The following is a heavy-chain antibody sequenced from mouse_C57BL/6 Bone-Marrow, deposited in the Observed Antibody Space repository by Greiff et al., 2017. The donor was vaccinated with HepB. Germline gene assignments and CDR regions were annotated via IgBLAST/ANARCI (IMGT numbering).Heavy chain of an antibody. CDR3: ADGYYPYYAMDY. J-gene: IGHJ4*01. Sequence: QVQLQESGAELARPGASVKLSCKASGYTFTSYGISWVKQRTGQGLEWIGEIYPRSGNTYYNEKFKGKATLTADKSSSTAYMELRSLTSEDSAVYFCADGYYPYYAMDYWGQGTSVTVSS. CDR1: GYTFTSYG. D-gene: IGHD2-3*01. CDR2: IYPRSGNT. V-gene: IGHV1-81*01.